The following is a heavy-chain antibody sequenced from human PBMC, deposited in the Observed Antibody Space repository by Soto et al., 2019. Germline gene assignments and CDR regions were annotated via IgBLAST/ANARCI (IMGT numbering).Heavy chain of an antibody. CDR2: ISYDGSKK. J-gene: IGHJ6*02. CDR3: AKDLDVVVVVTATRGLDV. V-gene: IGHV3-30*18. D-gene: IGHD2-15*01. Sequence: QVQLVESGGGVVQPGRSLRLSCAASGFTFDNYGLHWVRQAPGKGLEWVAVISYDGSKKFYADSVTGRFTISRDNSKNTLYLQMNTLRAEDTAVYYCAKDLDVVVVVTATRGLDVWGQGTTVTVSS. CDR1: GFTFDNYG.